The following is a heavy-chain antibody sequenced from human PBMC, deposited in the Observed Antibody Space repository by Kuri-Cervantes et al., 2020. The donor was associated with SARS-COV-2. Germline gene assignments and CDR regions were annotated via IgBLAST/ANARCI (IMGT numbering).Heavy chain of an antibody. J-gene: IGHJ3*02. D-gene: IGHD3-10*01. V-gene: IGHV3-23*01. Sequence: GESLKISCAASGFTFTTYALTWVRQAPGERLEWVSAITGGDESTFYADSVKGRFTISRDNSKNTLYLQMNSLRAEDTAVYYCARDNYYGSGSYYSRGAFDIWGQGTMVTVSS. CDR1: GFTFTTYA. CDR2: ITGGDEST. CDR3: ARDNYYGSGSYYSRGAFDI.